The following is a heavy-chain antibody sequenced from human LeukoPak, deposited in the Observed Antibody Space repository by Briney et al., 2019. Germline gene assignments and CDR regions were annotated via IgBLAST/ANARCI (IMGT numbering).Heavy chain of an antibody. CDR3: AREAITFGGVIVLRAGLDY. D-gene: IGHD3-16*02. V-gene: IGHV4-30-4*01. CDR1: GGSISSGDYY. CDR2: IYYSGST. Sequence: SQTLSLTCTVSGGSISSGDYYWSWIRQPPGKGLEWIGYIYYSGSTYYNPSLKSRVTISVDTSKNQFSLKLSSVTAADTAVYYCAREAITFGGVIVLRAGLDYWGQGTLVTVSS. J-gene: IGHJ4*02.